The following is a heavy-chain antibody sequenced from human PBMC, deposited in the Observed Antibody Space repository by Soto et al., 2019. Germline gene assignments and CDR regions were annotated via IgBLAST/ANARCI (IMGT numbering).Heavy chain of an antibody. CDR1: GYTFTNYW. V-gene: IGHV5-51*01. CDR2: IYPGDSDT. D-gene: IGHD6-19*01. J-gene: IGHJ4*02. CDR3: ARKPQFSSGGYHFDK. Sequence: GESLKISCKASGYTFTNYWIGWVRQMPEKGLEWMGIIYPGDSDTRYSPSFQGQVTISADKSISTAYLQWSSLKASDTAMYYCARKPQFSSGGYHFDKWGQGTLVTVSS.